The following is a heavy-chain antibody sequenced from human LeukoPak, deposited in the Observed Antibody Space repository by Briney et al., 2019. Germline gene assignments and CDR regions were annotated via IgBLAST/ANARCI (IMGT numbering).Heavy chain of an antibody. CDR3: AREGVDYYDSSGYGL. D-gene: IGHD3-22*01. CDR2: IRYDGSNK. V-gene: IGHV3-30*02. Sequence: GGSLRLSCAASGFTFSSYGMHWVRQAPGKGLEWVAFIRYDGSNKYYADSVKGRFTISRDNSKNTLYLQMNSLRAEDTAVYYCAREGVDYYDSSGYGLWGQGTLVTVSS. J-gene: IGHJ4*02. CDR1: GFTFSSYG.